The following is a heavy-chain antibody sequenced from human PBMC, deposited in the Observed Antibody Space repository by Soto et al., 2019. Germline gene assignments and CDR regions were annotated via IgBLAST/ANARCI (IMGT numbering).Heavy chain of an antibody. CDR1: GFTFTNYW. CDR3: GNVFEK. V-gene: IGHV3-74*01. J-gene: IGHJ3*02. CDR2: IDNHGDGT. Sequence: EVQVVESGGGLVQTGGSLRLSCAASGFTFTNYWMHWVRQVPGEGLVWVSRIDNHGDGTSYADFVKGRFTIYRDNAKNTLYLQMNSLRVEYTAIYYGGNVFEKWGQGTLVTVSS.